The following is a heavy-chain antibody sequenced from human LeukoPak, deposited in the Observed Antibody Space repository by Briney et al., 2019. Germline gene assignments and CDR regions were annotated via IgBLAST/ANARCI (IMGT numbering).Heavy chain of an antibody. CDR3: AREPRYCSGGSCCPNWFDP. J-gene: IGHJ5*02. CDR1: GYTFTSYG. V-gene: IGHV1-18*01. Sequence: ASVKVSCKASGYTFTSYGIIWVRQAPGQGLEWMGWISGYNDNTKYTQKLQGRVTMTTDTSTSTAYMELSSLRSEDTAVYYCAREPRYCSGGSCCPNWFDPWGQGTLVTVSS. D-gene: IGHD2-15*01. CDR2: ISGYNDNT.